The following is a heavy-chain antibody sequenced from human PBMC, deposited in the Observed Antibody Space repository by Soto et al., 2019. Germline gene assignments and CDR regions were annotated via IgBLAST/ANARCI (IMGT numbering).Heavy chain of an antibody. CDR3: ARGADYDFWSGSFDY. D-gene: IGHD3-3*01. J-gene: IGHJ4*02. CDR1: GFTFSSYW. CDR2: IKQDGSEK. V-gene: IGHV3-7*01. Sequence: PGGSLRLSCAASGFTFSSYWMSWVRQAPGKGLEWVANIKQDGSEKYYVDSVKGRFTISRDNAKNSLYLQMNSLRAEDTAVYYCARGADYDFWSGSFDYWGQGTLVTVSS.